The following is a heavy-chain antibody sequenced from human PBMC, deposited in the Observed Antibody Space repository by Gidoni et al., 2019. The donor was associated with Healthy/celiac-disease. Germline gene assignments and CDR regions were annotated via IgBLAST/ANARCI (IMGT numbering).Heavy chain of an antibody. CDR1: GYTFTSYY. Sequence: QVQLVQSGAEVKKPGASVKVSCKASGYTFTSYYMNWVLHAPGQGLEWMGIINPSGGSTSYAQKFQGRVTMTRDTSTSTVYMELSSLRSEDTAVYYCARIVGYYYDSSGYIGFEPWGQGTLVTVSS. J-gene: IGHJ5*02. D-gene: IGHD3-22*01. CDR3: ARIVGYYYDSSGYIGFEP. CDR2: INPSGGST. V-gene: IGHV1-46*01.